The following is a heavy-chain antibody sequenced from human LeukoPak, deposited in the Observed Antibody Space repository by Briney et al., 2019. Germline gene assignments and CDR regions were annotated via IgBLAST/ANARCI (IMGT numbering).Heavy chain of an antibody. J-gene: IGHJ6*03. CDR3: ARDERSTIFGVVFYYMDV. V-gene: IGHV3-21*01. D-gene: IGHD3-3*01. CDR1: GFTFSSYS. CDR2: ISSSSSYI. Sequence: GGSLRLSCAASGFTFSSYSMNWVRQAPGKGLEWVSSISSSSSYIYYADSVKGRFTISRDNAKNSLYLQMNSVRAEDTAVYYCARDERSTIFGVVFYYMDVWGKGTTVTVSS.